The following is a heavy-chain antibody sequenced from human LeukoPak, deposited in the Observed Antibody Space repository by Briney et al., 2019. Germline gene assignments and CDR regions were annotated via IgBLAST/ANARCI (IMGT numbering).Heavy chain of an antibody. CDR3: ARDPTQWLRYGYFDY. CDR1: GFTFSRHW. D-gene: IGHD5-12*01. J-gene: IGHJ4*02. V-gene: IGHV3-74*01. CDR2: INTDGSST. Sequence: GGSLRLSCAASGFTFSRHWMHWVRQAPGRGLVWVSRINTDGSSTSYADSVKGRFTISRDNAKNSLYLQMNSLRAEDTAVYYCARDPTQWLRYGYFDYWGQGTLVTVSS.